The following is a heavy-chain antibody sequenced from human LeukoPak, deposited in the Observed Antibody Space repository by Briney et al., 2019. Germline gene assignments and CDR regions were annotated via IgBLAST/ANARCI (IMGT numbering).Heavy chain of an antibody. CDR2: ISSSGSNI. CDR1: GFTFSSYE. CDR3: ARMFDWNTGLDY. V-gene: IGHV3-48*03. Sequence: ASGFTFSSYEMNWVRQAPGKGREXXAYISSSGSNIYYADSVKGRFTISRDNAKNSLYLQMNSLRAEDTAVYYCARMFDWNTGLDYWGQGTLVTVSS. J-gene: IGHJ4*02. D-gene: IGHD1/OR15-1a*01.